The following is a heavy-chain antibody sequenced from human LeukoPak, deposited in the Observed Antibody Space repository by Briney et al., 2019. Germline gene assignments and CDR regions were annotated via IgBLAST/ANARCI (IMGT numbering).Heavy chain of an antibody. CDR3: AKDRYFLLRFGESVHDAFDI. CDR1: GFTFSSYG. J-gene: IGHJ3*02. CDR2: ISYDGSNK. D-gene: IGHD3-10*01. Sequence: GGSLRLSCAASGFTFSSYGMHWVRQAPGKGLEWVAVISYDGSNKYYADSVKGRFTISRDNSKNTLYLQMNSLRAEDTAVYYCAKDRYFLLRFGESVHDAFDIWGQGTMVTVSS. V-gene: IGHV3-30*18.